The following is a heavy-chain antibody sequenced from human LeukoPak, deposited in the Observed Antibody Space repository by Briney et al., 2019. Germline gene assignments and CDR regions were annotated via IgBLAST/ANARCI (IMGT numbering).Heavy chain of an antibody. CDR1: GGSISSSSYY. V-gene: IGHV4-39*07. CDR3: ARSTGDSYYYYCYMDV. J-gene: IGHJ6*03. CDR2: IYYSGST. Sequence: SETLSLTCTVSGGSISSSSYYWGWIRQPPGKGLEWIGSIYYSGSTYYNPSLEGRVTMSLDTSKNQFSLKLSSVTAADTAVYYCARSTGDSYYYYCYMDVWGKGTTVTISS. D-gene: IGHD4-17*01.